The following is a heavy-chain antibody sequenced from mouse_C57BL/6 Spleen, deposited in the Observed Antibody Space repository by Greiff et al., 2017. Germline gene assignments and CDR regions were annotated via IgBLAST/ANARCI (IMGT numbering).Heavy chain of an antibody. CDR1: GYAFSSSW. CDR2: IYPGDGDT. D-gene: IGHD6-1*01. V-gene: IGHV1-82*01. CDR3: ARGEAALFAY. J-gene: IGHJ3*01. Sequence: VQLQQSGPELVKPGASVKISCKASGYAFSSSWMNWVKQRPGKGLEWIGRIYPGDGDTNYNGKFKGKATLTADKSSSTAYMQLSSLTSEDSAVYFCARGEAALFAYWGQGTLVTVSA.